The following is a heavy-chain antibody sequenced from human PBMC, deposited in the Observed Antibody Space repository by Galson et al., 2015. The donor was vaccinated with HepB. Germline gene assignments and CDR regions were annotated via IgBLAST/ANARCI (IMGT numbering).Heavy chain of an antibody. Sequence: SLRLSCSASGFTFSNARMSWVRQAPGKGLEWVGRIKSKTDGGTTDYAAPVKGRFTISRDDSKNTLYLPMNSLKTEDTAVYYCTSRTWIQPGTGFDYWGQGTLVTVSS. V-gene: IGHV3-15*01. CDR2: IKSKTDGGTT. CDR3: TSRTWIQPGTGFDY. J-gene: IGHJ4*02. CDR1: GFTFSNAR. D-gene: IGHD5-18*01.